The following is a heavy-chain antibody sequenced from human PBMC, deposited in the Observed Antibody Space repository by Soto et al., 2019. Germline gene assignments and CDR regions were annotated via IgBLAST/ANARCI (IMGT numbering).Heavy chain of an antibody. CDR2: ISAYNGNT. CDR3: ARAQRKAREASEVGY. D-gene: IGHD3-10*01. CDR1: GYTFTSYG. V-gene: IGHV1-18*01. J-gene: IGHJ4*02. Sequence: VASVKVSCKASGYTFTSYGISWVRQAPGQGLGWMGWISAYNGNTNYAQKLQGRVTMTTDTSTSTAYMELRSLRSDDTAVYYCARAQRKAREASEVGYWGQGTLVTVSS.